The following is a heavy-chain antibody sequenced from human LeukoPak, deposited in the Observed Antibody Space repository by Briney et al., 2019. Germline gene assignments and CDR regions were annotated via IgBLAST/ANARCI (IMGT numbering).Heavy chain of an antibody. CDR2: ISYDGSNK. Sequence: GSLRLSCAASGFTFSSYGMHWVRQAPGKGLEWVAVISYDGSNKYYADSVKGRFTISRDNSKNTLYLQMNSLRAEDTAVYYCAKDPAYWGQGTLVTVSS. J-gene: IGHJ4*02. CDR1: GFTFSSYG. V-gene: IGHV3-30*18. CDR3: AKDPAY.